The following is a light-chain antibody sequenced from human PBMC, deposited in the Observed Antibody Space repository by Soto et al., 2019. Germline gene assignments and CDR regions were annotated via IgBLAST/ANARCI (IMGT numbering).Light chain of an antibody. CDR2: SAS. V-gene: IGKV3-15*01. J-gene: IGKJ2*01. CDR3: QQGHNWPLT. CDR1: QSISTE. Sequence: EIAMTQSPATLSVSPGERATLSCRASQSISTELAWYQQIPGQPPRLLIYSASTRATGVPARFTGSGSGSEFTLTISGLQSEDFANYYCQQGHNWPLTFGQGTRLEI.